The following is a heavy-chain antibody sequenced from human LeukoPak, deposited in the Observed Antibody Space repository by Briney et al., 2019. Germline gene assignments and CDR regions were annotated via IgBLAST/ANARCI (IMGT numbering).Heavy chain of an antibody. CDR2: IYYSGST. CDR1: GGSISSGDCY. Sequence: SQTLYLTCTVSGGSISSGDCYWSWIRQPPGKGLEWIGYIYYSGSTYYNPSLKSRVTISVDTSKNQFSLKLSSVTAADTAVYYCARAFRVDYGDLPSWFDPWGQGTLVTVSS. V-gene: IGHV4-30-4*08. CDR3: ARAFRVDYGDLPSWFDP. J-gene: IGHJ5*02. D-gene: IGHD4-17*01.